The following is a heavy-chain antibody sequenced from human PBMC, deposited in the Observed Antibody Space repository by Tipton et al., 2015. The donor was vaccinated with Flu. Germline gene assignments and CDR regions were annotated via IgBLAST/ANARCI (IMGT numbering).Heavy chain of an antibody. Sequence: SLRLSCAASGFTFSNYWMSWVRQAPGKGLEWVADIKRDGSEKYQVDSVKGRFTISRDNAKNSLYLQMNSLRAEDTALYYCAKVTGYCTGDTCFSDSYNFYYYAMDVWGQGTSVTVSS. J-gene: IGHJ6*02. CDR2: IKRDGSEK. V-gene: IGHV3-7*03. D-gene: IGHD2-8*02. CDR1: GFTFSNYW. CDR3: AKVTGYCTGDTCFSDSYNFYYYAMDV.